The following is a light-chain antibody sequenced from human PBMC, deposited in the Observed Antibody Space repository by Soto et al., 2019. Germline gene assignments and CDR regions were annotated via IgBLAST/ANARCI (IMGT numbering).Light chain of an antibody. CDR3: QQYDNYPLT. CDR1: QSISSW. J-gene: IGKJ4*01. Sequence: DIQMTQSPSTLSASVGDRFTITFLASQSISSWLAWYQQKPGKAPKFLIYDASSLESGVPSRFSGSGSGTEFTLTISNLQPDDFATYYCQQYDNYPLTFGGGTKVDIK. CDR2: DAS. V-gene: IGKV1-5*01.